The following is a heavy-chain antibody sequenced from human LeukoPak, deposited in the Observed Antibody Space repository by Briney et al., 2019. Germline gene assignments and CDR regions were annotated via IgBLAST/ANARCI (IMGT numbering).Heavy chain of an antibody. Sequence: SETLSLTCTVSGGSINSGSYYWSWIRQPAGKGLEWIGRIYTSGTTNYNPSLKSRVTISVDTSNNQFSLKLSSVTAADTAVYYCARSDSNSRNRLQWFFDYWGQGTLVTVSS. CDR2: IYTSGTT. J-gene: IGHJ4*02. V-gene: IGHV4-61*02. CDR1: GGSINSGSYY. CDR3: ARSDSNSRNRLQWFFDY. D-gene: IGHD4-11*01.